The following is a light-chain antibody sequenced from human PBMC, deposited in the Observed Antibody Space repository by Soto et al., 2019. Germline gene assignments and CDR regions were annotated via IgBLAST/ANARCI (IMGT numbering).Light chain of an antibody. V-gene: IGLV2-14*01. CDR3: CSHSSSITWM. CDR1: SSDVGGYNY. CDR2: EVS. J-gene: IGLJ3*02. Sequence: QSVLTQPASVSGSPGQSITISCTGTSSDVGGYNYVSWYQQHPGKAPKLMIYEVSNRPSGVSNRFSGSKSGNTASLTISGLQAEDEADYYCCSHSSSITWMFGGGTKLTVL.